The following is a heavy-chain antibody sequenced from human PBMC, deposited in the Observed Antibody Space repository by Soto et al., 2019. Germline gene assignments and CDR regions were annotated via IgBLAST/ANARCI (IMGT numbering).Heavy chain of an antibody. D-gene: IGHD5-12*01. CDR2: IYHSGST. CDR3: AAEGGLPRYY. V-gene: IGHV4-30-2*01. J-gene: IGHJ4*02. CDR1: GGSISSGGYS. Sequence: QLQLQESGSGLVKPSQTLSLTCAVSGGSISSGGYSWSWFRQPPGKGLEWIGYIYHSGSTYYNPSLKSRVTIAVDRSKNQFSLTLICVTAADKALYNCAAEGGLPRYYWGQGTLVTVSP.